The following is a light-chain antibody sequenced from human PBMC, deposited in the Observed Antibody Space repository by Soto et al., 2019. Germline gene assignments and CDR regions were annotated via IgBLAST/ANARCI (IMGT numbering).Light chain of an antibody. CDR2: GAS. CDR3: HQYGRSPRT. CDR1: QSVSNNY. V-gene: IGKV3-20*01. Sequence: EVVLTQSPGTLSLSPGERATLSCRASQSVSNNYLAWYQQKPGQAPRLLIYGASNRAAGIPDRFSGSGSGTDFTLTISRLDPEDFAVYYCHQYGRSPRTFGQGTKVDIK. J-gene: IGKJ1*01.